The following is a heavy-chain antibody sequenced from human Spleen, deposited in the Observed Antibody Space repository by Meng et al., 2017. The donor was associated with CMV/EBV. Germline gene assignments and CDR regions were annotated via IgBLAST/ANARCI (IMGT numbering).Heavy chain of an antibody. D-gene: IGHD3-22*01. CDR2: ISHDGSNK. CDR3: ARDLSLNTYYFETTGMKY. Sequence: GESLKISCAASRFTFSSFPMHWVRQAPGKGLEWVAVISHDGSNKYIADSVKGLFTISRDNSKNTLYLQMSNLTSEDTAVYYCARDLSLNTYYFETTGMKYWGQGTLVTVSS. CDR1: RFTFSSFP. V-gene: IGHV3-30*15. J-gene: IGHJ4*02.